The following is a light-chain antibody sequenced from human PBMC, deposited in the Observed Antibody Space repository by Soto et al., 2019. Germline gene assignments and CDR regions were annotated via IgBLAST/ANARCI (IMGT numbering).Light chain of an antibody. CDR2: SNN. V-gene: IGLV1-44*01. Sequence: QSVLTQPPSASGTPGQRVTISCSGSIPNIATNSVSWYQQVPGTAPKLLIYSNNQWPSGVPDRFSGSKSGTSASLAISGLQSEDEADYYCATWDDSLNGLVFGGGTKLTVL. CDR1: IPNIATNS. J-gene: IGLJ2*01. CDR3: ATWDDSLNGLV.